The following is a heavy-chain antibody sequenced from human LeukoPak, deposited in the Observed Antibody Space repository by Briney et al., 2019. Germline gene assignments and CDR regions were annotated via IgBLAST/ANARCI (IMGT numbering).Heavy chain of an antibody. J-gene: IGHJ3*02. D-gene: IGHD3-22*01. V-gene: IGHV4-34*01. CDR3: ARNDHYDPDAFDI. Sequence: PSETLSLTCAVYGGSFSGYYWSWLRQPPGKGLEWIGEINHSGSTNYNPSLKSRVTISVDTSKNQFSLKLSSVTATDTAVYYCARNDHYDPDAFDIWGQGTMVTVSS. CDR2: INHSGST. CDR1: GGSFSGYY.